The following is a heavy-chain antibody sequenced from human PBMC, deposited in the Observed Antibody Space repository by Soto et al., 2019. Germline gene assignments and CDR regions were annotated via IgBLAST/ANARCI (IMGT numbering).Heavy chain of an antibody. Sequence: EASVKVSCKASGYTFTGYYMHWVRQAPGQGLEWMGWINPNSGGTNYAQKFQGWVTMTRDTSISTAYMELSRLRSDDTAVYYCAKEYIRFLEWLPWTPSDPNWFDPWGQGTLVTVAS. D-gene: IGHD3-3*01. CDR1: GYTFTGYY. J-gene: IGHJ5*02. CDR3: AKEYIRFLEWLPWTPSDPNWFDP. V-gene: IGHV1-2*04. CDR2: INPNSGGT.